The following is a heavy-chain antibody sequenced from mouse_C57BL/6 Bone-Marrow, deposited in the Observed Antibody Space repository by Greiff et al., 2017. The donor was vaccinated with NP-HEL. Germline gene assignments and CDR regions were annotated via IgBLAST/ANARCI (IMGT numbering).Heavy chain of an antibody. CDR2: ISSGGSYT. CDR1: GFTFSSYG. D-gene: IGHD2-4*01. Sequence: EVQLVESGGDLVKPGGSLKLSCAASGFTFSSYGMSWVRQTPDKRLEWVATISSGGSYTYYPDSVKGRFTISRDNAKNTLYLQMSSLKSEDTAMYYCARPFGLQLGFAYWGQGTLVTVSA. CDR3: ARPFGLQLGFAY. J-gene: IGHJ3*01. V-gene: IGHV5-6*01.